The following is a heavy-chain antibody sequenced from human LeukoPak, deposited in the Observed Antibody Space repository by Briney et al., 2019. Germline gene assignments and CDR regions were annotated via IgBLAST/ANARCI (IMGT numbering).Heavy chain of an antibody. CDR2: ISGSGGST. V-gene: IGHV3-23*01. CDR1: GFTVSSSY. CDR3: AKAGRSLAVAAYY. Sequence: GGSLRLSCAASGFTVSSSYISWVRQAPGKGLEWVSAISGSGGSTYYADSVKGRFTISRDNSKNTLYLQMNSLRAEDTAVYYCAKAGRSLAVAAYYWGQGTLVTVSS. D-gene: IGHD6-19*01. J-gene: IGHJ4*02.